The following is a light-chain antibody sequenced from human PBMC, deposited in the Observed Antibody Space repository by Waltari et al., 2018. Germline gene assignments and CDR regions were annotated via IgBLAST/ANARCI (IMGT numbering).Light chain of an antibody. Sequence: IVMTQSPDSLAVSLGERATVNCKSSQNVLHSPHNKSFLAWFQQKLGQPPKLLIYWASTRESGVPVRFSGSGSGRDFTLTISSLQAEDVAVYYCQQYYNIPWTFGQGTKVEIK. CDR3: QQYYNIPWT. CDR2: WAS. J-gene: IGKJ1*01. CDR1: QNVLHSPHNKSF. V-gene: IGKV4-1*01.